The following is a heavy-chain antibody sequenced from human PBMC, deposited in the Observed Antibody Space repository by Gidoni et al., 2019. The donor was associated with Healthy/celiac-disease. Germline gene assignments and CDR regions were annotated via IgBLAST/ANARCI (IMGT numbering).Heavy chain of an antibody. Sequence: QVQLVESGGGVVQPGRSLRLSCAASGFTFSSYGLHWVRQAPGKGLEWVAVIWYDGSNKYYADSVKGRFTISRDNSKNTLYLQMNSLRAEDTAVYYCARDGAAWSGYLHYYGMDVWGQGTTVTVSS. J-gene: IGHJ6*02. D-gene: IGHD3-3*01. CDR3: ARDGAAWSGYLHYYGMDV. CDR1: GFTFSSYG. V-gene: IGHV3-33*01. CDR2: IWYDGSNK.